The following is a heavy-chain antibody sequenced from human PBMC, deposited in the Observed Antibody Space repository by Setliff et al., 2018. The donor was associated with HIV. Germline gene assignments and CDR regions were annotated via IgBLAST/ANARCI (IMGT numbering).Heavy chain of an antibody. CDR3: ATSSSSLHNWFDS. V-gene: IGHV4-38-2*01. D-gene: IGHD3-22*01. CDR2: IYHSGST. CDR1: SYSISSGYY. Sequence: SETLSLTCAVSSYSISSGYYWGWIRQPPGKGLEWIGSIYHSGSTYYNPSLKSRVTISVDTSKNQFSLKLTSVTAADTAVYFCATSSSSLHNWFDSWGRGTPVTVSS. J-gene: IGHJ5*01.